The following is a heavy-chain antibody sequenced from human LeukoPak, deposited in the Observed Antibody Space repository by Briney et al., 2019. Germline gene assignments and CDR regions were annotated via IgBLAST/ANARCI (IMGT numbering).Heavy chain of an antibody. CDR2: ISYDGSNK. CDR1: GFTFSSYG. V-gene: IGHV3-30*03. CDR3: ARDFGYCSGGSCYSLRTAFDY. J-gene: IGHJ4*02. Sequence: PGRSLRLSCAASGFTFSSYGMHWVRQAPGKGLEWVAVISYDGSNKYYADSVKGRFTISRDNSKNTLYLQMNSLRAEDTAVYYCARDFGYCSGGSCYSLRTAFDYWGQGTLVTVSS. D-gene: IGHD2-15*01.